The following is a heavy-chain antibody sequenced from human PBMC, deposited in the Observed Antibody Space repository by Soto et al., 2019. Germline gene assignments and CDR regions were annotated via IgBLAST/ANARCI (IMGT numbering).Heavy chain of an antibody. CDR3: VRAPDFSVSGSFYIDS. V-gene: IGHV4-4*02. Sequence: QVQLQESGPGLVKPSGTLSLTCSVSGDSISSNNWWGWVRQSPKKGLEWIGDMYQSGSTNYNPSLQSRVTISLDKSKNQFSLKLNSVTAADTAVYYCVRAPDFSVSGSFYIDSWGQGTLVTVSS. J-gene: IGHJ4*02. D-gene: IGHD3-10*01. CDR1: GDSISSNNW. CDR2: MYQSGST.